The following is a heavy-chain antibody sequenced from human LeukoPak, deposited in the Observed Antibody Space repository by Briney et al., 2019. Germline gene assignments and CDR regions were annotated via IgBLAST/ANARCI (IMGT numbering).Heavy chain of an antibody. CDR3: ARGYYDSRLYYYYMDV. V-gene: IGHV1-69*05. D-gene: IGHD3-22*01. Sequence: GASVKVSCKASGGTFSSSAISWVRQAPGQGLEWMGGIIPIFGTANYAQKFQGRVTITTDESTSTAYMELSSLRSEDTAVYYCARGYYDSRLYYYYMDVWGKGTTVTVSS. CDR1: GGTFSSSA. CDR2: IIPIFGTA. J-gene: IGHJ6*03.